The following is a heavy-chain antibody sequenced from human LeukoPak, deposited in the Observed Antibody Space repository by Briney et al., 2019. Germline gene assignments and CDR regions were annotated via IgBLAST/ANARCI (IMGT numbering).Heavy chain of an antibody. J-gene: IGHJ1*01. CDR3: ARLSAL. V-gene: IGHV1-2*02. CDR2: INPKNGDT. Sequence: ASVKVSCKTSGYPFSDYYIHWIRQASGQGLESMGWINPKNGDTKYAQRSQGRLTITMDTSIDTVYMELRSLRYDDTAVYYCARLSALWGQGPWSPSPQ. CDR1: GYPFSDYY.